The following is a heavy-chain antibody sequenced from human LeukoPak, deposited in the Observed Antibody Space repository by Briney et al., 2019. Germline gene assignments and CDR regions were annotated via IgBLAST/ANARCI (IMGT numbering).Heavy chain of an antibody. V-gene: IGHV3-74*01. J-gene: IGHJ6*02. CDR1: GFTLSSFW. D-gene: IGHD2-2*01. CDR3: AKADLPAEYYYYGMDV. CDR2: ISNDGSTT. Sequence: GGSLRLSCAASGFTLSSFWMHWVRQAQGKGLVWVSRISNDGSTTIYADSVKGRFTISRDNAKNTLFLQMNSLTTEDTSVYYCAKADLPAEYYYYGMDVWGQGTTVTVSS.